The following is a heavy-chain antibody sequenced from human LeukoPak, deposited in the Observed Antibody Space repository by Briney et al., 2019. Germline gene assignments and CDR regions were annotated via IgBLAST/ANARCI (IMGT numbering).Heavy chain of an antibody. Sequence: ASVMLSCKASGYSFTGHAIIWVRQAPGQGLEWMGWINTNTGNPTYAQGFTGRIVFSLDTSVSTAYLQISSLKAEDSAVYYCAKNGLGAVVKTDWGQGTLVTVSS. CDR2: INTNTGNP. D-gene: IGHD3-22*01. J-gene: IGHJ4*02. CDR3: AKNGLGAVVKTD. V-gene: IGHV7-4-1*02. CDR1: GYSFTGHA.